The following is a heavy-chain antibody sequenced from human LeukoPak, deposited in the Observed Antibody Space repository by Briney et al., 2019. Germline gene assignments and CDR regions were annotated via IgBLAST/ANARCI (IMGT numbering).Heavy chain of an antibody. V-gene: IGHV1-18*01. J-gene: IGHJ4*02. CDR1: GYTFTGYG. Sequence: ASVKVSCKASGYTFTGYGITWVRQAPGQGLEWMGWISGYNGNTAYAQMFKARVTMTTDTSTSTAYMELRSLRSDDTAVYYCARDSSSRYCSGGSCYDGFDYWGQGTLVTVSS. CDR2: ISGYNGNT. CDR3: ARDSSSRYCSGGSCYDGFDY. D-gene: IGHD2-15*01.